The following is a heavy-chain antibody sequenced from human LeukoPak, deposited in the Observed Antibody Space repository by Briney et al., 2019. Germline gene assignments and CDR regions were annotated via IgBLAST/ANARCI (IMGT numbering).Heavy chain of an antibody. J-gene: IGHJ4*02. CDR3: ARTYDSSSYYSFFFDY. V-gene: IGHV2-5*02. CDR2: IYWDDDK. CDR1: GFSLSTSGVG. D-gene: IGHD3-22*01. Sequence: SGPTLVKPTQTLTLTCTFSGFSLSTSGVGVGWIRQSPRRAPEWLALIYWDDDKRYSPSLKSRLTITKDTSKNQVVLTMTNMDPVDTATYYCARTYDSSSYYSFFFDYWGQGTLVTVSS.